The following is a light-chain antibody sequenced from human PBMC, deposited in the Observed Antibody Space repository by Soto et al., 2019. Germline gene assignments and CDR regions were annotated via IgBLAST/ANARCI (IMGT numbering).Light chain of an antibody. J-gene: IGKJ2*01. Sequence: DIQMSQSPSSLSASVGDSVTITCRASETIIYYLNWYQQQPGEAPKLLIFSASCLHSGVPSRFRGSESGTHFTLTISSRKPEDFATYFCQRSFSDPRTFGQGTTL. V-gene: IGKV1-39*01. CDR3: QRSFSDPRT. CDR1: ETIIYY. CDR2: SAS.